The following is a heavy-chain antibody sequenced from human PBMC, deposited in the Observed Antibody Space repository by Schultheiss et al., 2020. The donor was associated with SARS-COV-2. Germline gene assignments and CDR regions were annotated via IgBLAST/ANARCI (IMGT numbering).Heavy chain of an antibody. V-gene: IGHV4-31*03. D-gene: IGHD4-23*01. CDR3: ARDEDETPQRNYYYYGMDV. CDR1: GGSISSGGYY. CDR2: IYYSGST. Sequence: SETLSLTCTVSGGSISSGGYYWSWIRQHPGKGLEWIGYIYYSGSTYYNPSLKSRVTISVDTSKNQFSLKLSSVTAADTAVYYCARDEDETPQRNYYYYGMDVWGQGTTVTVSS. J-gene: IGHJ6*02.